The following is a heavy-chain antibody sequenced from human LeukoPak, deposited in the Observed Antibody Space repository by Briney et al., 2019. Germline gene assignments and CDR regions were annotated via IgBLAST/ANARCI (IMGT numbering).Heavy chain of an antibody. CDR1: GFVVSDNY. CDR2: IYTSGIT. V-gene: IGHV3-66*02. J-gene: IGHJ4*02. Sequence: PGGSLRLSCAASGFVVSDNYMSWVRQAPGQGLEWVSLIYTSGITKYTDSVKGRFTIPRDNVKNTLYLQMNTLSAEDTAVYYCVGYYVGKFDYWGQGTLVTVSS. CDR3: VGYYVGKFDY. D-gene: IGHD4-23*01.